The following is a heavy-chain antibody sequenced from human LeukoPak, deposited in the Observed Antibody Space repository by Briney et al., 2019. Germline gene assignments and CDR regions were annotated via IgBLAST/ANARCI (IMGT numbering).Heavy chain of an antibody. CDR3: AREHSSSWYGWFDP. D-gene: IGHD6-13*01. J-gene: IGHJ5*02. V-gene: IGHV4-59*01. Sequence: SETLSLTCTVSGGSIRSYYWSWIRQPPGKGLEWIGYIYYSGSTNYNPSLKSRVTISVDTSKNQFSLKLSSVTAADTAVYYCAREHSSSWYGWFDPWGQGTLVTVPS. CDR1: GGSIRSYY. CDR2: IYYSGST.